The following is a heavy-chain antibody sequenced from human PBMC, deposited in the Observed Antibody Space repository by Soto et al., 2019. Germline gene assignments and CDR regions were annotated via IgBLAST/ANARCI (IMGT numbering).Heavy chain of an antibody. J-gene: IGHJ4*02. CDR2: IYYSGST. CDR3: ARGYGDYVLDY. D-gene: IGHD4-17*01. Sequence: SETLSLTCTVSSGSISSYYWSWIRQPPGKGLEWIGYIYYSGSTNYNPSLKSRVTISVDTSKNQFSLKLSSVTAADTAVYYCARGYGDYVLDYWGQGTLVTVSS. V-gene: IGHV4-59*08. CDR1: SGSISSYY.